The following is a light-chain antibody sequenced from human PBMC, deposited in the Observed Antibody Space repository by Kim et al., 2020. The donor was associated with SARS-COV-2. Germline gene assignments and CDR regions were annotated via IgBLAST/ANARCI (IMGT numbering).Light chain of an antibody. CDR3: QTWDTGWV. CDR1: SGHTTYA. J-gene: IGLJ3*02. Sequence: GASVRLTCTLSSGHTTYAIAWHQQRPEKGPRYLMKVNSDGSHKKGDGIPDRFSGSSSGAERYLTISSLQSEDEADYYCQTWDTGWVFGGGTQLTVL. V-gene: IGLV4-69*01. CDR2: VNSDGSH.